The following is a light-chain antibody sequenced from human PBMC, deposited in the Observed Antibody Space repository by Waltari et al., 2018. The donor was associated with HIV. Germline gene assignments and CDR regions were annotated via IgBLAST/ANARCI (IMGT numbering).Light chain of an antibody. CDR1: QRIFYTSHSQNY. V-gene: IGKV4-1*01. CDR3: QQYYTTPIT. CDR2: WAS. Sequence: DIVMTQSPDSLAVSLGERATINCRSSQRIFYTSHSQNYLAWYQVTPGQPPKLLIYWASTRDSGVPDRCSGSGSGTAFTLSISSLQADDVALYYCQQYYTTPITFGQGTRLEIK. J-gene: IGKJ5*01.